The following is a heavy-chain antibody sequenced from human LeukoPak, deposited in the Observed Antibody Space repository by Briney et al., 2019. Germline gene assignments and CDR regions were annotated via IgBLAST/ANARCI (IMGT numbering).Heavy chain of an antibody. Sequence: GGSLRLSCAASGFTLSTYAMSWVRQTPGKGLEWVAATSSSDAGTYHADSVKGRFTISRDNAKNSLYLHMNSLRAEDTAVCYCARDYGGSSPFDYWGQGTLVTVSS. CDR2: TSSSDAGT. CDR3: ARDYGGSSPFDY. V-gene: IGHV3-23*01. CDR1: GFTLSTYA. J-gene: IGHJ4*02. D-gene: IGHD4-23*01.